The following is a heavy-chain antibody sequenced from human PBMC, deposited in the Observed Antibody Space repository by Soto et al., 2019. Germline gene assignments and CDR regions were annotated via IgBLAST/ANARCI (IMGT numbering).Heavy chain of an antibody. CDR1: GYTFTSYD. J-gene: IGHJ5*02. CDR3: AREATDGWFDP. CDR2: ISTYRGNT. V-gene: IGHV1-18*01. Sequence: QVQLVQSGAEVKKPGASVKVSCKASGYTFTSYDISWVRQAPGQGLEWMGWISTYRGNTNYAQKFRGRVTMTTDTSTGTAYMELRSLRADATAVYYCAREATDGWFDPWGQGTLVTVSS.